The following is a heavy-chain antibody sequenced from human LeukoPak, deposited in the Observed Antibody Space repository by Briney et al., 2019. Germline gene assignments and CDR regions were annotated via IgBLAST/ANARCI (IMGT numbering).Heavy chain of an antibody. V-gene: IGHV4-59*12. CDR1: GGSISSYY. Sequence: ESGPGLVQPSETLSLTCTVSGGSISSYYWSWIRQPPGKGLEWIGYIYYSGSTNYNPSLKSRVTISVDTSKNQFSLKLSSVTAADTAVYYCAREILQQQLGPRWFDPWGQGTLVTVSS. CDR2: IYYSGST. CDR3: AREILQQQLGPRWFDP. J-gene: IGHJ5*02. D-gene: IGHD6-13*01.